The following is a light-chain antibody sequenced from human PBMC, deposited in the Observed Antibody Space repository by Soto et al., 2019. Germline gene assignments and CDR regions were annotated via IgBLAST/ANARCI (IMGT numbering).Light chain of an antibody. Sequence: QSARTQPASVSGSPGQSITISCTGTSSDVGGYNYVSWYQQHPGKAPKLMIYDVSNRPSGVSNRFSGSKSGNTASLTISGLQAEDEADYYCSSYTSSSTLSVFGTGTKLTVL. V-gene: IGLV2-14*01. CDR2: DVS. J-gene: IGLJ1*01. CDR3: SSYTSSSTLSV. CDR1: SSDVGGYNY.